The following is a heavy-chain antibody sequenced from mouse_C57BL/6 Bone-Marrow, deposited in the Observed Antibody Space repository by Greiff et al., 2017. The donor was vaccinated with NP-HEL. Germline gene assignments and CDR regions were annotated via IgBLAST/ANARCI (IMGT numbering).Heavy chain of an antibody. CDR2: IDPENGDT. CDR1: GFNIKDDY. Sequence: VQLKQSGAELVRPGASVKLSCTASGFNIKDDYMHWVKQRPEQGLEWIGWIDPENGDTEYASQFQGKATLTADTSSNTAYLQLSSLTSEDTAVYYCTTGHITTYLYWGQGTTLTVSS. J-gene: IGHJ2*01. V-gene: IGHV14-4*01. D-gene: IGHD1-1*01. CDR3: TTGHITTYLY.